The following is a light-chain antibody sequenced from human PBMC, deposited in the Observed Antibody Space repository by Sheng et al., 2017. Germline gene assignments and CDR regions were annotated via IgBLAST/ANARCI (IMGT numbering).Light chain of an antibody. CDR2: KAS. Sequence: DIQMTQSPSTLSASVGDRVTITCRASQSISSWLAWYQQKPGKAPKLLIYKASSLESGVPSTFSGSGSGTEFTLTISSLQPDDFAVYFCQQYGSSKYTFGQGTKLEIK. J-gene: IGKJ2*01. CDR3: QQYGSSKYT. CDR1: QSISSW. V-gene: IGKV1-5*03.